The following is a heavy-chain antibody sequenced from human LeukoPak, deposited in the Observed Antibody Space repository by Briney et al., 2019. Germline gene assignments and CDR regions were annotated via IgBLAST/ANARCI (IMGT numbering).Heavy chain of an antibody. CDR2: IYYSGST. CDR3: ARHRQGYCSSSSCPEYFQN. Sequence: SETLSPTCTVSGGSISSSSYYWGWIRQPPGKGLEWIGSIYYSGSTYYNPSLKSRVTISVDTSKNQFSLKLSSVTATDTAVYYCARHRQGYCSSSSCPEYFQNCGQGTLVTVSS. D-gene: IGHD2-2*01. CDR1: GGSISSSSYY. J-gene: IGHJ1*01. V-gene: IGHV4-39*01.